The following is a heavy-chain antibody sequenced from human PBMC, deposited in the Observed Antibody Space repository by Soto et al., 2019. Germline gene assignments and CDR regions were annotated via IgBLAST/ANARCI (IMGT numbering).Heavy chain of an antibody. Sequence: PSETLSLTCAVYGGSFSGYYWSWIHQPPGKGLEWIGEINHSGSTNYNPSLKSRVTISVDTSKNQFSLKLSSVTAADTAVYYCARVGYCTNGVCYWFDPWGQGTLVTVSS. D-gene: IGHD2-8*01. J-gene: IGHJ5*02. CDR3: ARVGYCTNGVCYWFDP. V-gene: IGHV4-34*01. CDR1: GGSFSGYY. CDR2: INHSGST.